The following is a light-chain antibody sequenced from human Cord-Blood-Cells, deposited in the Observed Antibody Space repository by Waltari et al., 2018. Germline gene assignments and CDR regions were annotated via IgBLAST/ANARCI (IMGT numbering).Light chain of an antibody. CDR3: QQYGSAPVA. CDR2: GAS. V-gene: IGKV3-20*01. CDR1: PSVSSSN. J-gene: IGKJ5*01. Sequence: EIVLTQSPATFSLSPGERATLTCRASPSVSSSNLARYQQKPGQAPSLLIYGASSRATGLPDRFSRSESGTDFTINSSRLEPADFAEYDCQQYGSAPVAFGQGTRLELK.